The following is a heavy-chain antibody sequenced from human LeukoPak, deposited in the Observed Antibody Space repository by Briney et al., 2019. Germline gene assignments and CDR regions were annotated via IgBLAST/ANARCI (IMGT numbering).Heavy chain of an antibody. V-gene: IGHV3-23*01. Sequence: GGSLRLSCAASGFTFTTYALNWVRQTPGKGLEWVSTISGSGGTTYYADSVKGRFTISRDISKNTLYLQMDSLRAEDTAVYYCARRVTAAGFDYWGQGTLVTVSS. J-gene: IGHJ4*02. CDR1: GFTFTTYA. CDR3: ARRVTAAGFDY. CDR2: ISGSGGTT. D-gene: IGHD6-13*01.